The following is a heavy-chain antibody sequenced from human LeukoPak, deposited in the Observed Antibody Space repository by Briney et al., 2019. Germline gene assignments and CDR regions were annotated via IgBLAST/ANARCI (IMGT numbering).Heavy chain of an antibody. CDR2: IRSKAYGGTT. CDR3: TRVGGIGVGYYYYMDV. J-gene: IGHJ6*03. D-gene: IGHD3-16*01. Sequence: PGGSLRLSCTASGFTFGDYAMSWVRQAPGKGLEWVGFIRSKAYGGTTEYAASVKGRFTISRDDSKSIAYLQMNSLKTEDTAVYYCTRVGGIGVGYYYYMDVWGKGTTVTISS. CDR1: GFTFGDYA. V-gene: IGHV3-49*04.